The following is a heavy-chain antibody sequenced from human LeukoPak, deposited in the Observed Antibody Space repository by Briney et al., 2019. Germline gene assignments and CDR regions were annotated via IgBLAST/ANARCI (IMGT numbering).Heavy chain of an antibody. CDR2: IKQDGSEK. CDR3: ARVSRDFYSNYYYYYGMDV. Sequence: GGSLRLSCAASGFTFSSYWMSWVRQAPGKGLEWVANIKQDGSEKYYVDSVKGRFTISRDNAKNSLYLQMNSLRAEDTAVYYCARVSRDFYSNYYYYYGMDVWGQGTTVAVSS. D-gene: IGHD4-11*01. V-gene: IGHV3-7*01. CDR1: GFTFSSYW. J-gene: IGHJ6*02.